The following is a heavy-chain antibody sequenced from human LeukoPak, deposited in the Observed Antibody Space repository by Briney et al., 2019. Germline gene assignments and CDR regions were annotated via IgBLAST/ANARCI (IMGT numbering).Heavy chain of an antibody. V-gene: IGHV3-30-3*01. CDR3: VRAHSAHFDY. Sequence: GRSLRLSCAASGFTFSSYAMHWVRQAPGKGLEWVAVISYDGSNKYYADSVKGRFTISRDNSKNTLYLQMNSLRAEDTAVYYCVRAHSAHFDYWGQGTLVTVSS. J-gene: IGHJ4*02. D-gene: IGHD6-13*01. CDR1: GFTFSSYA. CDR2: ISYDGSNK.